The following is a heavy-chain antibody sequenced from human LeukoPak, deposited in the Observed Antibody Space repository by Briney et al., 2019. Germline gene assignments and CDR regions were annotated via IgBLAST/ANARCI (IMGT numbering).Heavy chain of an antibody. V-gene: IGHV1-46*01. J-gene: IGHJ4*02. CDR3: ARDRGRDGYNYLGDY. Sequence: GASVKVSCKASGYTFTSYYMHWVRQAPEQGLEGMEIINPSGGSTSYAQKFQGRVTMTRDTSTSTVYMELSSLRSEDTAVYYCARDRGRDGYNYLGDYWGQGTLVTASS. CDR1: GYTFTSYY. D-gene: IGHD5-24*01. CDR2: INPSGGST.